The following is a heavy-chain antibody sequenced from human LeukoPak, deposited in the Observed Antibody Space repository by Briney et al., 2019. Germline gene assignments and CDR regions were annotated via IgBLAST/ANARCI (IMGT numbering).Heavy chain of an antibody. J-gene: IGHJ4*02. Sequence: PGGSLTLSCAASGFTFSSYAMSWVRQAPGKGLEWVSAISGSGGSTYHADSVKGRFTISRDNSKNTLYLQMNSLRAEDTAVYYCAKAQDYYDSSGYFDYWGQGTLVTVSS. CDR2: ISGSGGST. CDR3: AKAQDYYDSSGYFDY. CDR1: GFTFSSYA. V-gene: IGHV3-23*01. D-gene: IGHD3-22*01.